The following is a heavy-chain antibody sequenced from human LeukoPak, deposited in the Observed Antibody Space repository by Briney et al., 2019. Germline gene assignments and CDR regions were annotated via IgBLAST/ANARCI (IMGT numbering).Heavy chain of an antibody. V-gene: IGHV3-30*02. CDR3: AKEGRLAAAGTIED. Sequence: PGGSLRLSCVVSGFTFSKYGMHWVRQAPGKGLEWVAFIRYDDNNKNHADSVKGRFTISRDNSKNTLYLQMNSLRIEDTALYFCAKEGRLAAAGTIEDWGQGPLVTVTS. D-gene: IGHD6-13*01. CDR2: IRYDDNNK. CDR1: GFTFSKYG. J-gene: IGHJ4*02.